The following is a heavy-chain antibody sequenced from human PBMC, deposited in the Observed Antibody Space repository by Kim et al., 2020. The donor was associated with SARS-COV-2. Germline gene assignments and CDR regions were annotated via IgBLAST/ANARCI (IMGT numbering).Heavy chain of an antibody. CDR3: ARDFFTVTTIGYYGMDV. CDR2: INPSGGST. J-gene: IGHJ6*02. CDR1: GYTFTSYY. D-gene: IGHD4-17*01. V-gene: IGHV1-46*01. Sequence: ASVKVSCKASGYTFTSYYMHWVRQAPGQGLEWMGIINPSGGSTSYAQKFQGRVTMTRDTSTSTVYMELSSLRSEDTAVYYCARDFFTVTTIGYYGMDVWGQGTTVTVSS.